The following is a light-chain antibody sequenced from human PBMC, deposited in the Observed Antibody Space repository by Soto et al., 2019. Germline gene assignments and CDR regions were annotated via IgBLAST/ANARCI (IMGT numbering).Light chain of an antibody. CDR3: CSYAGNPYV. Sequence: QSALTQPASVSGSPGRSIAISCTGTSSDVGSYNSVSWYQQHPGKAPKLMIYEGSKRPSGVSDRFSGSKSGNTASLTISGLQAEDEADYYCCSYAGNPYVFGTGTKLTVL. V-gene: IGLV2-23*01. CDR2: EGS. CDR1: SSDVGSYNS. J-gene: IGLJ1*01.